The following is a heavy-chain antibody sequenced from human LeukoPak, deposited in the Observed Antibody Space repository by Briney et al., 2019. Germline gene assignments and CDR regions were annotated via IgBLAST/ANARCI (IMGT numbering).Heavy chain of an antibody. CDR1: GFTFSGFA. CDR3: AKGNGSGWYGGIDY. V-gene: IGHV3-23*01. Sequence: GGSLRLSCAASGFTFSGFAMSWVRRTPGKGLEWVSAISGSGGSTYYADSVKGRFTISRDNSKNTLYLQMNSLRAEDTAVYYCAKGNGSGWYGGIDYWGQGTLVTVSS. CDR2: ISGSGGST. J-gene: IGHJ4*02. D-gene: IGHD6-19*01.